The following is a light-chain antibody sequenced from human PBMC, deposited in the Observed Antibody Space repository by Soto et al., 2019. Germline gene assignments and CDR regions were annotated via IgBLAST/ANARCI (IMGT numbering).Light chain of an antibody. CDR3: GQFVSSPPRT. CDR1: HTVSSTF. V-gene: IGKV3-20*01. CDR2: GVS. Sequence: EIVLTQSPGTLSLSPGERATLSCRASHTVSSTFLAWYQQKPGQAPRLLIYGVSNRATGIPDRFSGSGSGTDFTLTINRLEPEDFAVYFCGQFVSSPPRTFGQGTKVDI. J-gene: IGKJ1*01.